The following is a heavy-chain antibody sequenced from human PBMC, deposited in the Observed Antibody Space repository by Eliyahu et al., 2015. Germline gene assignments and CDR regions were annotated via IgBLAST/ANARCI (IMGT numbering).Heavy chain of an antibody. V-gene: IGHV3-9*01. D-gene: IGHD6-13*01. Sequence: AMRWVRQAPGKGLEWVSGLSWNSGSIGYADSVKGRFTISRDNAKNSLYLQMNSLRAEDTALYYCAKAFSYSSNWYLNYWGQGTLVTVSS. CDR3: AKAFSYSSNWYLNY. CDR1: A. J-gene: IGHJ4*02. CDR2: LSWNSGSI.